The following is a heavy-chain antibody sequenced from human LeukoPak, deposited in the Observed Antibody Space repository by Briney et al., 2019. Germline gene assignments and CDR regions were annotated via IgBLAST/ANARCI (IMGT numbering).Heavy chain of an antibody. CDR1: GDSTSSGDYY. Sequence: KPSETLSLTCTVSGDSTSSGDYYWSWIRQPPGKGLEWIGEIYHSGSTNYNPSLKSRVTISVDKSKNQFSLKLSSVTAADTAVYYCARGTDYYGSGSYYNHNWFDPWGQGTLVTVSS. D-gene: IGHD3-10*01. CDR2: IYHSGST. J-gene: IGHJ5*02. CDR3: ARGTDYYGSGSYYNHNWFDP. V-gene: IGHV4-61*08.